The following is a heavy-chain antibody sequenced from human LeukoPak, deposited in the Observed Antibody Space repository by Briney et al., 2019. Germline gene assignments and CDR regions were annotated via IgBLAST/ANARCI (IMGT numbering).Heavy chain of an antibody. CDR2: IYYSGGT. V-gene: IGHV4-59*01. CDR3: ARGLSGYDYSNWFDP. J-gene: IGHJ5*02. CDR1: GGSISSYY. D-gene: IGHD5-12*01. Sequence: SETLSLTCSVSGGSISSYYWSLIRPPPGKGLGWIGYIYYSGGTNYNPSLKSRVTISVDTSKNKFSLKLSSLTAADTAVYYCARGLSGYDYSNWFDPWGQGTLVTVSS.